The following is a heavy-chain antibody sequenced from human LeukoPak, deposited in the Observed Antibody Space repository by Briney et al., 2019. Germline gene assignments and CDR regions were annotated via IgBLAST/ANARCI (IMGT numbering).Heavy chain of an antibody. Sequence: GGSLRLSCAASGFSFSSYGMHWVRQAPGKGLEWVAVIWYGGSNKYYADSVKGRFTISRDNSTNTPYLQMNSLRAEDTAVYYCARDSTDIVVVPAAILDYWGQGTLVTVSS. CDR1: GFSFSSYG. CDR2: IWYGGSNK. V-gene: IGHV3-33*08. D-gene: IGHD2-2*01. CDR3: ARDSTDIVVVPAAILDY. J-gene: IGHJ4*02.